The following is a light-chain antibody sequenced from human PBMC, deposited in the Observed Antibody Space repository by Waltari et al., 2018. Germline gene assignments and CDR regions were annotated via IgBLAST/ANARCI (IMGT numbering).Light chain of an antibody. CDR1: HNIDIY. CDR2: GAS. Sequence: DVQLTQSPSSLSASVGDRVTISCRASHNIDIYLNWYQQKPGKAPNLLIYGASNLQSGVPSRFSGSGSGTDFTLTISSLQPEDFASFYCQQTSITPRTFGQGTKLEI. V-gene: IGKV1-39*01. J-gene: IGKJ2*01. CDR3: QQTSITPRT.